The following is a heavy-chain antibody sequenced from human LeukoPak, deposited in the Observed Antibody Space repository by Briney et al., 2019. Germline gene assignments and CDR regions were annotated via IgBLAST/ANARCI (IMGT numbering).Heavy chain of an antibody. D-gene: IGHD6-13*01. Sequence: GASVKVSCKASGYTFTSYGISWVRQAPGQGLEWMGRIIPILGIANYAQKFQGRVTITADKSTSTAYMELSSLRSEDTAVYYCARVWYGGAKPYYYYYGMDVWGQGTTVTVSS. V-gene: IGHV1-69*04. CDR1: GYTFTSYG. CDR3: ARVWYGGAKPYYYYYGMDV. J-gene: IGHJ6*02. CDR2: IIPILGIA.